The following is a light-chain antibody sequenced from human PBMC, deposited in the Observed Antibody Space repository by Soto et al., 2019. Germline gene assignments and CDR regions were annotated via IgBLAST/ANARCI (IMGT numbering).Light chain of an antibody. J-gene: IGLJ3*02. CDR1: SSDVGGYNY. V-gene: IGLV2-14*01. CDR3: SSYTSTGTWL. Sequence: QSALTQPASVSGSPGQSITISCTGTSSDVGGYNYVSWYQQHPGKAPKLMIYEVSNRPSGVSNRFSGSQSGNTASLTISGLQAEDEADYCCSSYTSTGTWLFGGGTKLTVL. CDR2: EVS.